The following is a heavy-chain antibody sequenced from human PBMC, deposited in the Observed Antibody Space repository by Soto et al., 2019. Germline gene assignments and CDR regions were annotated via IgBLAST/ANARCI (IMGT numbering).Heavy chain of an antibody. CDR3: ARKKLGLRNNWFDP. D-gene: IGHD4-17*01. CDR2: IYNSGST. Sequence: SETLSLTWSVSGGSISSGGYYWSWIRQHPGKGLEWIGYIYNSGSTYYNPSLRSRVAIPLDTSKNQFSLNMSSVTAADTAIYYCARKKLGLRNNWFDPWGRGTLFTVSS. J-gene: IGHJ5*02. V-gene: IGHV4-31*02. CDR1: GGSISSGGYY.